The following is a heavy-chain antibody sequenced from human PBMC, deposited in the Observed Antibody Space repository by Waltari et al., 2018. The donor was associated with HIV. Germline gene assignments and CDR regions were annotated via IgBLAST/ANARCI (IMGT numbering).Heavy chain of an antibody. CDR1: GFTFPSYW. J-gene: IGHJ4*02. Sequence: EVQLVVSGAGSVQPGGSLRLSCAASGFTFPSYWIPSVRQAQGKGLVWVSRINLDGSNTTYADSVKGRFTISRDNAKSTLYLQMSSLRAEDTAMYYCARDFRSPKGDFDYWGQGTLVSVSS. CDR2: INLDGSNT. CDR3: ARDFRSPKGDFDY. V-gene: IGHV3-74*01. D-gene: IGHD3-16*01.